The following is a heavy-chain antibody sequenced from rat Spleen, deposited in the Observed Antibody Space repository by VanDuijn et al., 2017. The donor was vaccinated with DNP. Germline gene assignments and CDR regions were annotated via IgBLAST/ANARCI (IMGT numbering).Heavy chain of an antibody. V-gene: IGHV5-22*01. CDR2: ISYDGGST. CDR1: GFTFSDYY. Sequence: EVQLVESGGGLVQPGRSLKLSCVASGFTFSDYYMAWVRQAPTKGLEWVAYISYDGGSTNYGDSVKGRFTISRDNAKSTLYLQMHSLRSEDMATYYCTKQGYPNWFPYWGQGTLVTVSS. D-gene: IGHD1-11*01. CDR3: TKQGYPNWFPY. J-gene: IGHJ3*01.